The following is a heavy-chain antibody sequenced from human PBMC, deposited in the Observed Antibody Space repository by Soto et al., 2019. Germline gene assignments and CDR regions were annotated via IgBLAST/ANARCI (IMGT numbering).Heavy chain of an antibody. CDR1: GFTFRSYG. Sequence: GGSLRLSCVASGFTFRSYGMNWVRQAPGKGLEWVSAITGIRESTYYADSVKGRFTISRDNSQNTVYLQMNSLRDEDTAVYYCAKSKAFDDILTGRYFDHWGQGVPVTVSS. CDR2: ITGIREST. V-gene: IGHV3-23*01. D-gene: IGHD3-9*01. CDR3: AKSKAFDDILTGRYFDH. J-gene: IGHJ4*02.